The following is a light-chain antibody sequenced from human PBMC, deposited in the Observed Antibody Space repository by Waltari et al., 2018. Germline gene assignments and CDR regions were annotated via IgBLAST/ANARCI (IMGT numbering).Light chain of an antibody. V-gene: IGKV3-20*01. J-gene: IGKJ4*01. CDR1: QSVSSSY. CDR2: GAS. CDR3: QQYGSSPLT. Sequence: SCRAIQSVSSSYLAWYQQKPGQAPRLLIYGASSRATGIPDRFSGSGSGTDFTLTISRLEPEDFAVYYCQQYGSSPLTFGGGTKVEIK.